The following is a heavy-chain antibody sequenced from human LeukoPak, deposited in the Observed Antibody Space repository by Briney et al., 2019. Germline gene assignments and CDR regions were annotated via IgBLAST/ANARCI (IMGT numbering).Heavy chain of an antibody. D-gene: IGHD4-17*01. CDR3: ARVPHYGDYVHYYFDY. Sequence: GGSLRLSCAASGFTFSSYDMSWVRQAPGKGLEWVSGITYSSGYTYYADSVEGRFTISRDNSRNTLYLQMNSLRADDTAVYYCARVPHYGDYVHYYFDYWGQGTLVTVSS. V-gene: IGHV3-23*01. CDR1: GFTFSSYD. J-gene: IGHJ4*02. CDR2: ITYSSGYT.